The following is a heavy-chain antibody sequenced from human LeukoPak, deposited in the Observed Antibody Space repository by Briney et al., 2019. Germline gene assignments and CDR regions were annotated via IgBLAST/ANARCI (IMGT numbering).Heavy chain of an antibody. J-gene: IGHJ4*02. Sequence: SETLSLTCTVSGDSISVYYWSWIRQPAGKGLEWIGRIYTTGSTNYNPSLKSRVTMSIDTSKSQFSLRLSSVTAADTAVYYCVRGPEKSGYYTFDSWGQGTLVTVSS. CDR1: GDSISVYY. CDR3: VRGPEKSGYYTFDS. CDR2: IYTTGST. D-gene: IGHD3-22*01. V-gene: IGHV4-4*07.